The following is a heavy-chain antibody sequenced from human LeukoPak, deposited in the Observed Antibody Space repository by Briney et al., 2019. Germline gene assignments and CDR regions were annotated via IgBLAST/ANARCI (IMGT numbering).Heavy chain of an antibody. CDR2: INYSGDT. J-gene: IGHJ2*01. CDR3: ARPYYYDSSGYKRLLGYSDL. CDR1: GVSFSGYY. D-gene: IGHD3-22*01. V-gene: IGHV4-34*01. Sequence: SETLSLTCAVYGVSFSGYYWSWIRQPPGKGLEWIGEINYSGDTNYNPSLKSRVTISIDTSKNQLSLKLNSVAAADTAVYYCARPYYYDSSGYKRLLGYSDLWGRGPLVTVSS.